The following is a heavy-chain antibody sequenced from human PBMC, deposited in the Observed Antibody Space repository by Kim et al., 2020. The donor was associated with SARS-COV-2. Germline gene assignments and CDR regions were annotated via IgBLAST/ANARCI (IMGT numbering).Heavy chain of an antibody. D-gene: IGHD3-16*01. V-gene: IGHV4-59*08. CDR2: T. J-gene: IGHJ4*02. CDR3: ARQVRGSYLDY. Sequence: TTYTTSLKGRVTISVATSKNQFALKLSSVTAADTAVYYCARQVRGSYLDYWGQGTLVTVSS.